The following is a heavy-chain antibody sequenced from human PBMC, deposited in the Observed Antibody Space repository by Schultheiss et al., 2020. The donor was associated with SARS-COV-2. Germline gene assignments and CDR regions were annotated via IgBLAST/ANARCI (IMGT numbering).Heavy chain of an antibody. Sequence: GESLKIPCPASGFTFSDHWISWVRQAPGKGLEWVGNIKQDGSEKHYGDAAKGRFTISRDNAKNSLYLQMNSLRAEDTAVYYCARDRVSSSGPDAFDIWGQGTMVTVSS. CDR1: GFTFSDHW. J-gene: IGHJ3*02. D-gene: IGHD6-13*01. CDR3: ARDRVSSSGPDAFDI. CDR2: IKQDGSEK. V-gene: IGHV3-7*03.